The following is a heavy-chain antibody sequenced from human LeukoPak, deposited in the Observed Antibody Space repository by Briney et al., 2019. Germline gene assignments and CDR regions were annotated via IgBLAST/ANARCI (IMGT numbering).Heavy chain of an antibody. CDR2: INHSGST. J-gene: IGHJ5*02. CDR3: ARSRYWFDP. CDR1: GVSFSGYN. Sequence: PSETLSLTCAVYGVSFSGYNWSWIRQSPGKGLEWIGEINHSGSTNYNPSLKSRVTISVDTSKNQFSLKQSSVTAGDTAVYYCARSRYWFDPWGQGTLVTVSS. V-gene: IGHV4-34*01.